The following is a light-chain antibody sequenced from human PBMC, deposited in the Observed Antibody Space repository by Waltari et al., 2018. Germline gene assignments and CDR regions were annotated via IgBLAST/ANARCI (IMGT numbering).Light chain of an antibody. CDR1: TSDLGGYNY. CDR2: DVN. CDR3: CSFTSSSTWV. Sequence: QSALTQPASVSGSPGQSITISCTGTTSDLGGYNYVPWYQQPPGKAPKLLIYDVNSRPSGVSNRFSGSKSGNTASLIISGLQAEDEADYYCCSFTSSSTWVFGGGTKLTVL. V-gene: IGLV2-14*01. J-gene: IGLJ3*02.